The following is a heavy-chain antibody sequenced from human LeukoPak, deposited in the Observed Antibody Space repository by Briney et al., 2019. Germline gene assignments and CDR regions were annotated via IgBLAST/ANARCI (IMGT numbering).Heavy chain of an antibody. D-gene: IGHD6-19*01. CDR1: GFTFSSYE. Sequence: PGGSLRLSCAASGFTFSSYEMNWVRQAPGKGLEWVSYISSSGSTIYYADSVKGPFTISRNNAKNSLYLQMNSLRAEDTAVYYCATEIGPAAVAAPHWGQGTLVTVSS. CDR2: ISSSGSTI. CDR3: ATEIGPAAVAAPH. V-gene: IGHV3-48*03. J-gene: IGHJ4*02.